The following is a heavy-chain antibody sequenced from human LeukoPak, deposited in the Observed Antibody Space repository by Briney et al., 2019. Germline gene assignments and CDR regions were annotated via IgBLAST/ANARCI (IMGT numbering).Heavy chain of an antibody. CDR2: IRYDGSNK. J-gene: IGHJ4*02. Sequence: PGGSLRLSCAASGFTFSSYGMHWVRQAPGKGLEWVAFIRYDGSNKYYADSVKGRFTISRDNSKNTLYLQMNSLRVEDTALYYCASRSGGDYPYFDYWGQGTLVTVSS. CDR3: ASRSGGDYPYFDY. D-gene: IGHD4-17*01. CDR1: GFTFSSYG. V-gene: IGHV3-30*02.